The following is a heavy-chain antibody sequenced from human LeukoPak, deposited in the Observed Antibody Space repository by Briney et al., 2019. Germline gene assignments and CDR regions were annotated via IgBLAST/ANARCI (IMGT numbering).Heavy chain of an antibody. D-gene: IGHD3-22*01. CDR1: GFSFYTYS. Sequence: GGSLRVSCAASGFSFYTYSMDWVRRTPGKGLKWVSYISSSTTTMLYADSVKGRFTISRDNAKNSLYLQMDSLRAEDTAVYYCARGRHYYDSSVNRGADYWGQGTLVTVSS. CDR3: ARGRHYYDSSVNRGADY. J-gene: IGHJ4*02. V-gene: IGHV3-48*01. CDR2: ISSSTTTM.